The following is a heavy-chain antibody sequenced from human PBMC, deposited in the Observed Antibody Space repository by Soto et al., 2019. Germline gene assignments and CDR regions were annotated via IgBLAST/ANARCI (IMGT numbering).Heavy chain of an antibody. V-gene: IGHV1-3*01. CDR3: SKDYADNDYLFS. J-gene: IGHJ4*02. CDR2: INAGNGNT. Sequence: ASVKVSCKASGYTFTSYAMHWVRQAPGQRLEWMGWINAGNGNTKYSQKFQGRVTITRDTSASTAYMELSSLRSEDTAVYYCSKDYADNDYLFSWGQGTLVTVSS. CDR1: GYTFTSYA. D-gene: IGHD5-12*01.